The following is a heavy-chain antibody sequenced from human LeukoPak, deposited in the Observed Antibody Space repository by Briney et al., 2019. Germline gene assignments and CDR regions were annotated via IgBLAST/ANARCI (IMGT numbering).Heavy chain of an antibody. CDR3: VRDGGVSGYDLLDY. CDR2: INQDGSKE. D-gene: IGHD5-12*01. J-gene: IGHJ4*02. V-gene: IGHV3-7*01. Sequence: GGSLRLSCTASGFIFSNYWTTWVRQAPGKGLEWVAQINQDGSKEYYIDSVKARFSISRDNARNSLSLQMNSPRAEDTAVYYCVRDGGVSGYDLLDYWGQGTLVTVSS. CDR1: GFIFSNYW.